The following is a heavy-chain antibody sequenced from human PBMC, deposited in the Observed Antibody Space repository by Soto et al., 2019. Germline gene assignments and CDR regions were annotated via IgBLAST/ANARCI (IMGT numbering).Heavy chain of an antibody. CDR2: IYYSGNT. V-gene: IGHV4-59*01. CDR1: GASISSYY. CDR3: PREKSVIPLAGVLPYFDY. Sequence: SETLSLTCTVSGASISSYYWSCIRQPPGRGLEWIGYIYYSGNTNYNPSLKSRVTISVDTSKNQFALKLSSVTAADTALYYCPREKSVIPLAGVLPYFDYLGPGTLFTVSS. J-gene: IGHJ4*02. D-gene: IGHD3-16*01.